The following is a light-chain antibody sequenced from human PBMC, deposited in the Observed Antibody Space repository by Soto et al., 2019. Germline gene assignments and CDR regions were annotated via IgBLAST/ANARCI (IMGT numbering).Light chain of an antibody. V-gene: IGLV4-60*02. CDR1: SRHSSYI. J-gene: IGLJ3*02. CDR3: ETWDIDIRV. CDR2: LESSGSY. Sequence: QSVLTQSSSASAPLGSSVKLTCTLSSRHSSYIIAWHQQQPGKAPRYLMKLESSGSYNKGSGVPDRFSGSSSGTDRYLTISNLQFEDEADYHCETWDIDIRVFGGGTKLTVL.